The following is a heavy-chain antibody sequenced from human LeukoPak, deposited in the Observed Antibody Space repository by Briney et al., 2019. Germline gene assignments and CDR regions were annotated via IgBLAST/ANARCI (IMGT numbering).Heavy chain of an antibody. D-gene: IGHD3-16*01. V-gene: IGHV4-34*01. Sequence: GSLRLSCAASGFTFSSYSMNWVRQPPGKGLEWIGEISHSGSTNYNPSLKSRVTISVDTSKNQFSLKLSSVTAADTAVYYCARESYGGDYWGQGTLVTVSS. CDR2: ISHSGST. J-gene: IGHJ4*02. CDR1: GFTFSSYS. CDR3: ARESYGGDY.